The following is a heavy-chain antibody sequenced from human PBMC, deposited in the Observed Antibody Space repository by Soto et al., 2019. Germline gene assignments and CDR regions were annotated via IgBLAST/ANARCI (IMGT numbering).Heavy chain of an antibody. D-gene: IGHD3-16*01. Sequence: QVQLVQSGAEVKKPGASVKVSCKASGYTFTSYGISWVRQAPGQGLEWMGWISAYNGNTNDAQKLQGRATMTTDTSTSTADMELRSLRSDDTAVYYCARDAGVSGELYYWGQGTLVTVSS. CDR3: ARDAGVSGELYY. V-gene: IGHV1-18*01. CDR1: GYTFTSYG. J-gene: IGHJ4*02. CDR2: ISAYNGNT.